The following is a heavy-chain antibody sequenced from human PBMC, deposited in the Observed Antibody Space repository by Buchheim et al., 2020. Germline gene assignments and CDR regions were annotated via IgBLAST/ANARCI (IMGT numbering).Heavy chain of an antibody. J-gene: IGHJ4*02. CDR3: AKVAGYFDY. CDR1: GGSTSPYY. CDR2: VYYSGTT. Sequence: QVQLQESGPGLVKPSETLSLTCSVSGGSTSPYYWSWIRQSPGKGLEWIGYVYYSGTTHYNPSLRSRVTISINPSKKEFSLKLSSVTAADTAVYYCAKVAGYFDYWGQG. V-gene: IGHV4-59*01. D-gene: IGHD6-13*01.